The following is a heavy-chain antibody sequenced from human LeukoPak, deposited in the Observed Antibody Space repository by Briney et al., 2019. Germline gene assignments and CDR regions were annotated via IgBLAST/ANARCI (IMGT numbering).Heavy chain of an antibody. D-gene: IGHD3-3*01. CDR2: ISSSSSYI. V-gene: IGHV3-21*01. Sequence: GGSLRLSCAASGFTFSSYSMNWVRQAPGKGLEWVSSISSSSSYIYYADSVKGRFTISRDNAKNSLHLQMNSLRAEDTAVYYRARAARYDFWSGYYADYWGQGTLVTVSS. CDR1: GFTFSSYS. J-gene: IGHJ4*02. CDR3: ARAARYDFWSGYYADY.